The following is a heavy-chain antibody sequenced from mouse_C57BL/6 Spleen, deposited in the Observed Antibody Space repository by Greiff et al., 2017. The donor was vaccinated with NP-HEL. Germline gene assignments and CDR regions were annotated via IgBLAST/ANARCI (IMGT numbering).Heavy chain of an antibody. Sequence: QVQLQQSGPELVKPGASVKISCKASGYAFSSYWMNWVKQRPGKGLEWIGRIYPGDGGTNYNGKFKGKATLTADKTSSTAYMQLSSLTSEDSAVYFCAKGNYYRSTYFDYWGKGTTLTVSS. V-gene: IGHV1-82*01. CDR3: AKGNYYRSTYFDY. CDR1: GYAFSSYW. D-gene: IGHD1-1*01. J-gene: IGHJ2*01. CDR2: IYPGDGGT.